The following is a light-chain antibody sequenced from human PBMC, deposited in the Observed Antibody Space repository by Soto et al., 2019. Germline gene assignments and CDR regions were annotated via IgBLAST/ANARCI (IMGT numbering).Light chain of an antibody. Sequence: EIVLTQSPGTLSLSPGERATLSCRASQSVSTNLAWYQQKPGQAPRLLIYGASSRATGIPDRFSGSGSGTDFTLTISRLEPEDFAVYYCQKYGSSPPITFGQGTRLEIK. J-gene: IGKJ5*01. CDR2: GAS. V-gene: IGKV3-20*01. CDR3: QKYGSSPPIT. CDR1: QSVSTN.